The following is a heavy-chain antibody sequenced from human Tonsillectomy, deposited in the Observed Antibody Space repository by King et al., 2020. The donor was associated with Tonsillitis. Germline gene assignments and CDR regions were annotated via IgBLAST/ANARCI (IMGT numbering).Heavy chain of an antibody. CDR1: AFTFSSYW. J-gene: IGHJ2*01. CDR3: ARVFPNDWYFDL. Sequence: VQLVESGGGLVQPGESLRLSCAASAFTFSSYWVHWVLQAPGKGLVWVSRIISDVSTAYADSVRGRFTISRDNPRNTLYLQMNSLRAEDTAIYYCARVFPNDWYFDLWGRGTLVTVSS. CDR2: IISDVST. V-gene: IGHV3-74*01.